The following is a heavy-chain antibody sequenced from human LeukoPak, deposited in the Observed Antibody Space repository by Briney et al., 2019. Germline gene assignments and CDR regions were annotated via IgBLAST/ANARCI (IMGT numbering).Heavy chain of an antibody. CDR1: GFTYSSYS. CDR3: ARFSRTNWFDP. Sequence: GGSLRLXCAASGFTYSSYSMNWVRQAPGKGLEWVSYISSSSSTIYYADSVKGRFTISRDNAKNSLYLQMNSLRAEDTAVYYCARFSRTNWFDPWGQGTLVTVSS. J-gene: IGHJ5*02. V-gene: IGHV3-48*01. CDR2: ISSSSSTI. D-gene: IGHD2-8*01.